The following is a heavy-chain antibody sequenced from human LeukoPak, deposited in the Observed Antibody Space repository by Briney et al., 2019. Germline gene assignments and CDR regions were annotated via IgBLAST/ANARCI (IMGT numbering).Heavy chain of an antibody. J-gene: IGHJ5*02. CDR2: ISSSSSYI. CDR3: ARVVIAAAGTGSGRWFDP. D-gene: IGHD6-13*01. CDR1: GFTFSSYS. V-gene: IGHV3-21*01. Sequence: GGSLRLSCAASGFTFSSYSMNWVRQAPGKGLEWVSSISSSSSYIYYADSVKSRFTISRDNAKNSLYLQMNSLRAEDTAVYYCARVVIAAAGTGSGRWFDPWGQGTLVTVSS.